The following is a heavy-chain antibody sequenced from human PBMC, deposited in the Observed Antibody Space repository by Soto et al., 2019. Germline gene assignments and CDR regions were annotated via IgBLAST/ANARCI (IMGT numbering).Heavy chain of an antibody. D-gene: IGHD3-22*01. V-gene: IGHV3-23*01. CDR2: ISASGDTT. CDR1: GFSFSTCA. CDR3: AAQATGYFVPFDF. J-gene: IGHJ4*02. Sequence: EVQLLESGGGLVQPGGSLRLSCAASGFSFSTCAVSWVRQAPGKGLEWVSSISASGDTTHYAESVRGRFTISRDNSRNTLHLQMSSLTAEDTAIYFCAAQATGYFVPFDFWGRGTLVTVSS.